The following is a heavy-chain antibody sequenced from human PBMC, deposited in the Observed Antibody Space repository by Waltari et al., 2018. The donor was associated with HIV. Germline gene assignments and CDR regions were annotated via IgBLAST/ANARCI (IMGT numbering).Heavy chain of an antibody. CDR2: ISFDGSNK. D-gene: IGHD3-16*02. Sequence: QLVESGGGVVQPGRSLRLFCAASGFTFSKYAMHWVRQAPGKGLEWVAVISFDGSNKYYADSVKGRLTISRDNSKNTLHLQMNSLRAEDTAVYYCVRDRSLKTWGQGTLVTVSS. V-gene: IGHV3-30-3*01. CDR3: VRDRSLKT. J-gene: IGHJ5*02. CDR1: GFTFSKYA.